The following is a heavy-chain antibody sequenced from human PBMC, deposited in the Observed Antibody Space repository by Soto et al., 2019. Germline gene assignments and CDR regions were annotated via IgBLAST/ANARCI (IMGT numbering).Heavy chain of an antibody. D-gene: IGHD2-2*03. CDR2: IRSKAYGGTT. CDR1: GFTFGDYA. J-gene: IGHJ6*02. CDR3: TRDADENGYYYYYYGMDV. V-gene: IGHV3-49*03. Sequence: PGGSLRPSCTASGFTFGDYAMSWFRQAPGKGLEWVGFIRSKAYGGTTEYAASVKGRFTISRDDSKSIAYLQMNSLKTEDTAVYYCTRDADENGYYYYYYGMDVWGQGTTVTVSS.